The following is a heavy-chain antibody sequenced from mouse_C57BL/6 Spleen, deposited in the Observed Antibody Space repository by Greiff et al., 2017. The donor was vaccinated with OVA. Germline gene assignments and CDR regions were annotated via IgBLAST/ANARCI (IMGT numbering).Heavy chain of an antibody. CDR1: GYAFSSSW. CDR2: IYPGDGDT. Sequence: QVQLQQSGPELVKPGASVKISCKASGYAFSSSWMNWVKQRPGKGLEWIGRIYPGDGDTNYNGKFKGKATLTADKSSSTAYMQLSSLTSEDSAVYFCARADGSSYWGFDYWGQGTTLTVSS. V-gene: IGHV1-82*01. D-gene: IGHD1-1*01. CDR3: ARADGSSYWGFDY. J-gene: IGHJ2*01.